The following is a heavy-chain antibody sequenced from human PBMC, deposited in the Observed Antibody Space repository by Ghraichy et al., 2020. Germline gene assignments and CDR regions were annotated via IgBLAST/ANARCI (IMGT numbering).Heavy chain of an antibody. Sequence: GESLNISCAASGFTFSSYSMNWVRQAPGKGLEWVSSISSSSSYIYYADSVKGRFTISRDNAKNSLYLQMNSLRAEDTAVYYCARVRGSGWYYYYYGMDVWGQGTTVTVSS. J-gene: IGHJ6*02. V-gene: IGHV3-21*01. CDR1: GFTFSSYS. CDR3: ARVRGSGWYYYYYGMDV. CDR2: ISSSSSYI. D-gene: IGHD6-19*01.